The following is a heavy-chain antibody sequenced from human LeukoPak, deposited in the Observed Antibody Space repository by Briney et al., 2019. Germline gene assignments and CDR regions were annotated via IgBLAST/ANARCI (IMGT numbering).Heavy chain of an antibody. D-gene: IGHD7-27*01. CDR3: ARFSPRAMGNYLDF. J-gene: IGHJ4*02. V-gene: IGHV4-30-2*01. CDR1: GGSISSGSYS. Sequence: TSQTLSLTCAVSGGSISSGSYSWSWIRQPPGKGLEWIGYIYPRGSTYYNPSLKSRVILSLDKSANQFSLNLSSVTAADTAVYYCARFSPRAMGNYLDFWGQGTLVTVSS. CDR2: IYPRGST.